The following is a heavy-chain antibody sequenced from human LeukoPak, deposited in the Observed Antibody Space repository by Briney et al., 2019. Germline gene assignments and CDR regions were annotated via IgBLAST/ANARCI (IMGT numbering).Heavy chain of an antibody. Sequence: SVKVSCKASGGTFSTYAISWVRQAPGQGLEWMGGIIPMFGTADYAQKFQGRVTITADESTSTVYMELGSLRSEDTAVYYCARGRWVNTVTDWFDPWGQGSLVTVSS. D-gene: IGHD4-17*01. CDR1: GGTFSTYA. CDR2: IIPMFGTA. V-gene: IGHV1-69*13. CDR3: ARGRWVNTVTDWFDP. J-gene: IGHJ5*02.